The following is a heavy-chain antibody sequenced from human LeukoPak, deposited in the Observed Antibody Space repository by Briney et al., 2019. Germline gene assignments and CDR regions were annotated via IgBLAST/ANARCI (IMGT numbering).Heavy chain of an antibody. CDR3: ASRRGGEVDY. D-gene: IGHD3-16*01. J-gene: IGHJ4*02. CDR2: ISSSSSYI. V-gene: IGHV3-21*04. CDR1: GFSFSSHG. Sequence: TGGSLRLSCAASGFSFSSHGMSWVRQAPGKGLEWVSSISSSSSYIYYADSVKGRFTISRDNAKNSLYLQMNSLRAEDTAVYYCASRRGGEVDYWGQGTLVTVSS.